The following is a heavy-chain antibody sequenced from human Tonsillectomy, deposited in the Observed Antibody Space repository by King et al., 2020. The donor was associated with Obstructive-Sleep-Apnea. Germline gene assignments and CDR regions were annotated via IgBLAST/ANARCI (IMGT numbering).Heavy chain of an antibody. CDR2: INHSGST. J-gene: IGHJ4*02. Sequence: VQLQQWGAGLLKPSETLSLTCAVYGGSFSGYYWSWIRRPPGKGLEWIGEINHSGSTNYNPALKSRVTISVDTSKNQFSLKLSSVTAADTAVYYCAREGYGYNYWGQGTLVTVSS. CDR1: GGSFSGYY. D-gene: IGHD5-18*01. CDR3: AREGYGYNY. V-gene: IGHV4-34*01.